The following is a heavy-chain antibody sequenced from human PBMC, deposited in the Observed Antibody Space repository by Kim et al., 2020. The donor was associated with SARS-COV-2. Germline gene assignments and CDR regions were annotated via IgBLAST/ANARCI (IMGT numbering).Heavy chain of an antibody. D-gene: IGHD2-8*01. V-gene: IGHV4-59*11. CDR3: ARAPDVYAQFDY. CDR2: IYDRGST. CDR1: GGSISSHY. J-gene: IGHJ4*02. Sequence: SETLSLTCTVSGGSISSHYWSWIRQPPGKGLEWIGYIYDRGSTNYNPSLKSRVTISVDTSKNQFSLKLSSVTAADTAVYYCARAPDVYAQFDYWGQGTLV.